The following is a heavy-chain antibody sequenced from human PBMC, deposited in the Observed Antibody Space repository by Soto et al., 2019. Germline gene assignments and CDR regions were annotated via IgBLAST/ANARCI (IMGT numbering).Heavy chain of an antibody. CDR2: IYYSGIT. CDR1: GGSISGSSTYY. Sequence: SETLSLTCTVSGGSISGSSTYYWGWIRQSPGKGLEYIGIIYYSGITYYNPSLKSRVTISVDTSKNQFSLKLSSVTAADTAVYYCARGLNATTMKISCFDPWGQGTLVTVSS. V-gene: IGHV4-39*01. J-gene: IGHJ5*02. CDR3: ARGLNATTMKISCFDP. D-gene: IGHD1-7*01.